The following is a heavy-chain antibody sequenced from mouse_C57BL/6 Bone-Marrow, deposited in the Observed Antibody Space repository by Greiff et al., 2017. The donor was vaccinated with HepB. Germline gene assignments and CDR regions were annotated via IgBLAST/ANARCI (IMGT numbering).Heavy chain of an antibody. Sequence: QVQLQQSGPELVKPGASVKISCKASGYAFSSSWMNWVKPRPGKGLEWIGRIYPGDGDTNYNGKFKGKATLTADKSSSTAYMQLSRLTSEDSAVYFCARGGEFITTVVDYFDYWGQGTTLTVSS. CDR1: GYAFSSSW. D-gene: IGHD1-1*01. V-gene: IGHV1-82*01. CDR3: ARGGEFITTVVDYFDY. J-gene: IGHJ2*01. CDR2: IYPGDGDT.